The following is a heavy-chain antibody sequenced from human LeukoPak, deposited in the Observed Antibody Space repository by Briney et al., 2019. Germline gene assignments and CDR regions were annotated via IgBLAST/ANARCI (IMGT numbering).Heavy chain of an antibody. CDR1: GGSFSGYY. D-gene: IGHD3-22*01. J-gene: IGHJ4*02. CDR3: ARGLRNIYEIVVVPGDYYFDY. Sequence: SETLSLTCAVYGGSFSGYYWSWIRQPPGKGLEWIGEINHSGSTNYKSSLKSRVTISVDTSKNQFSLKLSSVTAADTAVYYCARGLRNIYEIVVVPGDYYFDYWGQGTLVTVSS. V-gene: IGHV4-34*01. CDR2: INHSGST.